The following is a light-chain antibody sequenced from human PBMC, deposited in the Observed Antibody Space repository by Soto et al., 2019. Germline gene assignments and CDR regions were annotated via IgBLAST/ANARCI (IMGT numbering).Light chain of an antibody. CDR1: SSDVGGYDY. V-gene: IGLV2-14*01. CDR2: EVS. J-gene: IGLJ3*02. CDR3: CSYTDTSGRV. Sequence: QSALTQPASVSGSPGQSITISCIGSSSDVGGYDYVSWYQQHPGRAPKVIIYEVSNRPSGVSDRFSGSKSGNTASLTISGVQAEDEADYYCCSYTDTSGRVFGGGTQLTVL.